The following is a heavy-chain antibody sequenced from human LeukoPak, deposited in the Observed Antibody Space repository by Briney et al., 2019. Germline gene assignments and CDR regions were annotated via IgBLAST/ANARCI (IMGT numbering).Heavy chain of an antibody. D-gene: IGHD3-3*01. J-gene: IGHJ4*02. CDR2: ISSSGSTI. CDR3: ARQYYDALSGFYTADFYFDL. CDR1: GFTFSDYY. V-gene: IGHV3-11*04. Sequence: GGSLRLSCAASGFTFSDYYMSWIRQAPGKGLEWVSYISSSGSTIYYADSVKGRFTISRDNAKNSLYLQVNSLRAEDTAVYYCARQYYDALSGFYTADFYFDLWGQGTQVTVSS.